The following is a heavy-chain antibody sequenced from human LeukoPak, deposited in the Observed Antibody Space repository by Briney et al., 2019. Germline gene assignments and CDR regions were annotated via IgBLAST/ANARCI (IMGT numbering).Heavy chain of an antibody. V-gene: IGHV3-30-3*01. CDR2: ISYDGSNK. D-gene: IGHD6-13*01. CDR1: GFTFSSYA. Sequence: PGGSLRLSCAASGFTFSSYAMHWVRQAPGKGLEWVAVISYDGSNKYYADSVKGRFTISRDNSKNTLYLQMNSLRAEDTAVYSCARDTQQLYYFDYWGQGTLVTDSS. J-gene: IGHJ4*02. CDR3: ARDTQQLYYFDY.